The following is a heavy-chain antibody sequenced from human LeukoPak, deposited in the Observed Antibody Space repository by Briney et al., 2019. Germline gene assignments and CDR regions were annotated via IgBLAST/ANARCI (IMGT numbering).Heavy chain of an antibody. D-gene: IGHD6-13*01. CDR1: GGSFSGYY. Sequence: SETLSLTCAVYGGSFSGYYWSWIRQPPGKGLEWIGEINHSGSTNYSPSLKSRVTISVDTSKNQFSLKLSSVTAADTAVYYCARGPYRYSSNRNFDYWGQGTLVTVSS. V-gene: IGHV4-34*01. J-gene: IGHJ4*02. CDR2: INHSGST. CDR3: ARGPYRYSSNRNFDY.